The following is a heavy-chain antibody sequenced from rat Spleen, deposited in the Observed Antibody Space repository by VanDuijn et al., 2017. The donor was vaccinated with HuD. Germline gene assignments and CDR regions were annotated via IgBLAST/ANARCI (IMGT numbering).Heavy chain of an antibody. V-gene: IGHV5S10*01. J-gene: IGHJ2*01. CDR1: GFTFSDYN. Sequence: EVQLVESGGGLVQPGRSLKLSCTASGFTFSDYNMAWVRQAPKKGLDWVATILYDGSSTDYLGSVKGRFTISRDNAENTVYLRMNSLRSEDTATYYCVKEGVYNSFDYWGQGVMVTVSS. CDR3: VKEGVYNSFDY. CDR2: ILYDGSST. D-gene: IGHD1-10*01.